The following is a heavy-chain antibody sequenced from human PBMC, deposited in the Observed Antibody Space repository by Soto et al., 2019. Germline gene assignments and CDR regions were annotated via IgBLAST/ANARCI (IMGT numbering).Heavy chain of an antibody. V-gene: IGHV4-39*07. J-gene: IGHJ4*02. Sequence: LSLTCTVSGASIRSSPYYWGWVRQSPGKGLEWIGTLYSTGSTYFNPSLKSRVTISVDTSKNQFSLKLSSVTAADTAVYYCARGSDFWSGYYFDYWGQGTLVTVSS. CDR1: GASIRSSPYY. CDR2: LYSTGST. CDR3: ARGSDFWSGYYFDY. D-gene: IGHD3-3*01.